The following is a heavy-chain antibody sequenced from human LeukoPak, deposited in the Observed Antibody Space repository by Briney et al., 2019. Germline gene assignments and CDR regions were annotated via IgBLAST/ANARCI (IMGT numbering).Heavy chain of an antibody. V-gene: IGHV3-23*01. CDR1: GFTFRSYD. CDR2: ISGSGEST. Sequence: GGSLRLSCAVSGFTFRSYDMSWVRQAPGKGLEWVSGISGSGESTYYANSVKGRFTISRDTSKNALYLHMNSLRVEDTAVYYCAKVGQNYHILTYYFDYWGQGTLVTVSS. CDR3: AKVGQNYHILTYYFDY. D-gene: IGHD3-9*01. J-gene: IGHJ4*02.